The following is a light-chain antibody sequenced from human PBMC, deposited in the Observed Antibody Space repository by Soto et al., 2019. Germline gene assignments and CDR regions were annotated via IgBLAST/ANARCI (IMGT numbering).Light chain of an antibody. Sequence: DIQMTQSPSTLSASVGDRVTITCRASQTISSRLAWYQQKPGKAPKLLIHKTSSLESGVPSRFSGSGSGTEFTLTISSLQPDDLEIYYCQHYDTYSPFGGGTKVEIK. V-gene: IGKV1-5*03. CDR1: QTISSR. J-gene: IGKJ4*02. CDR2: KTS. CDR3: QHYDTYSP.